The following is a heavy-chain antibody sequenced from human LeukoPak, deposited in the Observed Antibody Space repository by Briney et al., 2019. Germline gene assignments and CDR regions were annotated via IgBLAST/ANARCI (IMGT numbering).Heavy chain of an antibody. CDR1: GFSLSTSGMR. CDR3: ARQYSSSWYDWFDP. V-gene: IGHV2-70*04. D-gene: IGHD6-13*01. CDR2: IDWDDDK. Sequence: VSGPTLVXPTQTPTLTCTFSGFSLSTSGMRVSWIRQPPGKALEWLARIDWDDDKFYSTSLKTRLTISKDTSKNQVVLIMTNMDPVDTATYYCARQYSSSWYDWFDPWGQGTLVTVSS. J-gene: IGHJ5*02.